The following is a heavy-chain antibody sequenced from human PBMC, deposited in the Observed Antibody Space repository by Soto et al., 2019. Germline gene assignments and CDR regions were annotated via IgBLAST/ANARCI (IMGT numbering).Heavy chain of an antibody. D-gene: IGHD1-26*01. J-gene: IGHJ6*02. CDR3: ARVGWEYYYYYGMDV. Sequence: SETLSLTCAVSCYSISSGYYWGWIRQPPGKGLEWIGSIYHSGSTYYNPSLKSRVTISVDTSKNQFSLKLSSVTAADTAVYYCARVGWEYYYYYGMDVWGQGTTVTVSS. CDR1: CYSISSGYY. V-gene: IGHV4-38-2*01. CDR2: IYHSGST.